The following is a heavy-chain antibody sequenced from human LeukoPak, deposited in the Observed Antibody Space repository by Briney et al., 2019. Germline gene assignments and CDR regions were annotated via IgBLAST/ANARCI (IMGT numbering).Heavy chain of an antibody. CDR3: TRSWIQLWTPDFDH. D-gene: IGHD5-18*01. V-gene: IGHV1-2*06. CDR1: GYTFSGHY. Sequence: ASVKVSCNASGYTFSGHYLHWVRQAPGQGLEWMGRINPNSGGTKYAQKFQNRVTMTSDTSVSTAYMELNGLRSDDTAIYYCTRSWIQLWTPDFDHWGQGTLVTVSS. J-gene: IGHJ4*01. CDR2: INPNSGGT.